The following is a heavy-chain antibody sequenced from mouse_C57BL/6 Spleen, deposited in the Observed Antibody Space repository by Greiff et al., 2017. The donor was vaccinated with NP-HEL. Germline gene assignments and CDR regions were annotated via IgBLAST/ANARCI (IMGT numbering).Heavy chain of an antibody. CDR1: GYTFTDYN. V-gene: IGHV1-22*01. D-gene: IGHD1-1*01. CDR2: INPNNGGT. J-gene: IGHJ1*03. Sequence: EVQLQQSGPELVKPGASVKMSCKASGYTFTDYNMHWVKQSHGKSLEWIGYINPNNGGTSYNQKFKGKATLTVNKSSSTAYMELRSLTSEDSAVYYCVCVSPYYGSFFEVWGTGTTVTVSS. CDR3: VCVSPYYGSFFEV.